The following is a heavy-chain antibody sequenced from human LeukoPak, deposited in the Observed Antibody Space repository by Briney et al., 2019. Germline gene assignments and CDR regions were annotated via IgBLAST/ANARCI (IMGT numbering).Heavy chain of an antibody. CDR2: IIPIFGPA. J-gene: IGHJ6*03. CDR1: GGTFRSSV. Sequence: SVKVSCKASGGTFRSSVISWVRQAPGQGLEWMGGIIPIFGPANYAQTFQGRVTITADESTSTAYMELSSLRSEDTAVYYCARGWGMIGTTYKYYMDAWGKGTMVTVSS. CDR3: ARGWGMIGTTYKYYMDA. D-gene: IGHD1-7*01. V-gene: IGHV1-69*13.